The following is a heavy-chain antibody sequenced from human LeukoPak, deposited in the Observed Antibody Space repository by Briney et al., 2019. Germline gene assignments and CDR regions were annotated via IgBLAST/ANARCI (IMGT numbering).Heavy chain of an antibody. J-gene: IGHJ4*02. D-gene: IGHD6-13*01. V-gene: IGHV4-30-2*01. Sequence: SQTLSLTCAVSGGSISSGGYSWSWIRQPPGKGLEWIGYIYHSGSTYYNPSLKSRVTISVDRSKNQFSLKLSSVTAADTAVYYCARLVPAAGIDYWGQGTLVTVSS. CDR2: IYHSGST. CDR3: ARLVPAAGIDY. CDR1: GGSISSGGYS.